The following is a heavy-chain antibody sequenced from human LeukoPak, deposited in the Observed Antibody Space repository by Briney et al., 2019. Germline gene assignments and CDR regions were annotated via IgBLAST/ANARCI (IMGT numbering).Heavy chain of an antibody. CDR3: AREGVKYCSSTSCYFYYYYYYMDV. CDR2: IYYSGNT. V-gene: IGHV4-59*12. CDR1: GASISDYY. Sequence: SETLSLTCTVSGASISDYYWTWIRQPPGKGLEWIGHIYYSGNTIYNPSLKSRVTISIDTSKNQFSLKLSSVTAADTAVYYCAREGVKYCSSTSCYFYYYYYYMDVWGKGTTVTISS. J-gene: IGHJ6*03. D-gene: IGHD2-2*01.